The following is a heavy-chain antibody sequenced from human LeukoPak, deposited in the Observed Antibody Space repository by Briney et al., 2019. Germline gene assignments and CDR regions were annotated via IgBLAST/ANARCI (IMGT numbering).Heavy chain of an antibody. Sequence: SETLSLTCTVSGGSISSYYWSWIRQPAGTALEWIGRIYTSGTITYNPSLKSRVSMSVDTSKNQFSLKLSSVTAADTAVYYCARDSGTTGEVKFDPWGQGTLVTVSS. CDR3: ARDSGTTGEVKFDP. V-gene: IGHV4-4*07. J-gene: IGHJ5*02. CDR1: GGSISSYY. D-gene: IGHD3-10*01. CDR2: IYTSGTI.